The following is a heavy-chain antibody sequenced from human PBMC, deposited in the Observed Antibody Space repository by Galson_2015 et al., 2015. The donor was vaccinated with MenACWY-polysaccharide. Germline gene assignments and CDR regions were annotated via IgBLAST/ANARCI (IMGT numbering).Heavy chain of an antibody. Sequence: SLRLSCAASGFTFTSYAMSWVRQALGKGLEWVSAIRSSGANTYYADSVKGRFTISRDNSKNTLYLQMNSLRAEDTAVYYCAKDSTDFWSVAGRFDHWGQGTLVTVSS. CDR1: GFTFTSYA. V-gene: IGHV3-23*01. CDR3: AKDSTDFWSVAGRFDH. CDR2: IRSSGANT. J-gene: IGHJ5*02. D-gene: IGHD3-3*01.